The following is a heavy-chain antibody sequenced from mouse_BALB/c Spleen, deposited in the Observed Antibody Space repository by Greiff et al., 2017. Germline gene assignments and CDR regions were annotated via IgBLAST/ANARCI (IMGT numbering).Heavy chain of an antibody. CDR3: ARRNDGSPYAMDY. D-gene: IGHD2-3*01. J-gene: IGHJ4*01. CDR2: ISYSGST. CDR1: GYSITSDYA. Sequence: DVQLQESGPGLVKPSQSLSLTCTVTGYSITSDYAWNWIRQFPGNKLEWMGYISYSGSTSYNPSLKSRISITRDTSKNQFFLHLNSVTTEDTATYYCARRNDGSPYAMDYWGQGTSVTVSS. V-gene: IGHV3-2*02.